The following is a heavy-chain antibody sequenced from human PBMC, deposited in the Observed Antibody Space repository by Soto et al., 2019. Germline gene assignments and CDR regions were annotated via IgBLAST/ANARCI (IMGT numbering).Heavy chain of an antibody. J-gene: IGHJ6*02. CDR3: ARSIAKHYDYYYGMDV. V-gene: IGHV4-34*01. CDR2: INHSGST. Sequence: SETLSLTCAVYGGSFSGYYWSWILQPPGKGLEWIGEINHSGSTNYIPSLKSRVTISVDTSKNQFSLKLSSVTAADTAVYYCARSIAKHYDYYYGMDVWGQGTTVTVSS. D-gene: IGHD6-6*01. CDR1: GGSFSGYY.